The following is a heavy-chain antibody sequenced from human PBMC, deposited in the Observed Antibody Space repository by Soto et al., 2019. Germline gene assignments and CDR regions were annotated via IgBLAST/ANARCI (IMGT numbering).Heavy chain of an antibody. D-gene: IGHD6-6*01. V-gene: IGHV3-74*01. CDR2: INRDGSST. Sequence: EVQLVESGGGLVQPGGSLRLSCAASGFTFSSYWMSWVRQAPGKGLVWVSRINRDGSSTFYADSVKGRFTISRDNAKNTLSLQMNSLSAEDPAVYYCASSVLTPFDYLGQGTLVTVSA. J-gene: IGHJ4*02. CDR3: ASSVLTPFDY. CDR1: GFTFSSYW.